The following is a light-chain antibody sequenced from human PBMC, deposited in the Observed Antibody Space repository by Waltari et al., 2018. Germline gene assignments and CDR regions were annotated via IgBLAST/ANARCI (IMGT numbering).Light chain of an antibody. J-gene: IGKJ4*01. CDR3: QQRHNWPLT. V-gene: IGKV3-11*01. Sequence: EIVLTQSPATLSLSPGERATLSPRPSQSVRSYLAWYQQKPGQAPRLLIYDTSNRASGIPARFRGSGSGTDFSLSISSLEPEDFAVYYCQQRHNWPLTFGGGTKVEIK. CDR1: QSVRSY. CDR2: DTS.